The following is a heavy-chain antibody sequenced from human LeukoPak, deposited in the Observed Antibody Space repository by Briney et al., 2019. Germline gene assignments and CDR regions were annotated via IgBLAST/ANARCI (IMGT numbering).Heavy chain of an antibody. CDR3: ARDPIEYSSSFDAFDI. CDR1: GFTFSSYA. J-gene: IGHJ3*02. V-gene: IGHV3-30-3*01. D-gene: IGHD6-6*01. Sequence: PGGSLRLSCAASGFTFSSYAMHWVRQAPGKGLEWVAVISYDGSNKYYADSVKGRFTISRDNSKNTLYLQMNSLRAEDTAVYYCARDPIEYSSSFDAFDIWGQGTMVTVSS. CDR2: ISYDGSNK.